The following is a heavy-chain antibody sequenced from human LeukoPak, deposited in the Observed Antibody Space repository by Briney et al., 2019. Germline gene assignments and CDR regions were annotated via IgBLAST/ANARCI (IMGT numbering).Heavy chain of an antibody. Sequence: SETLSLTCTVSGYSISSGYFWGWIRQPPGKGLEWIGSIYHSGSTSYNPSLKSRVTISVDTSKNQFSLKLSSVTAADTAVYYCARAISSWYNIDYWGQGTLVTVSS. D-gene: IGHD6-13*01. CDR1: GYSISSGYF. CDR2: IYHSGST. J-gene: IGHJ4*02. CDR3: ARAISSWYNIDY. V-gene: IGHV4-38-2*02.